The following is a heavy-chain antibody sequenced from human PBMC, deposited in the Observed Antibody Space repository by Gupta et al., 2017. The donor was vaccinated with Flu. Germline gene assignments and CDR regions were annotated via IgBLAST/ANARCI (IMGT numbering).Heavy chain of an antibody. J-gene: IGHJ4*02. V-gene: IGHV4-39*01. CDR2: ISYSGST. CDR1: GGSFSRSSYY. D-gene: IGHD1-1*01. Sequence: HLQLHTSVHGVVQPSSAVSLICTVSGGSFSRSSYYWGWIRQHQGKGLEWIWSISYSGSTYYNPSLKSRVTISVDTSKNQFSLKLSSVTAADTAVYYCARRAPGYGFDYWGQGTLVTVSS. CDR3: ARRAPGYGFDY.